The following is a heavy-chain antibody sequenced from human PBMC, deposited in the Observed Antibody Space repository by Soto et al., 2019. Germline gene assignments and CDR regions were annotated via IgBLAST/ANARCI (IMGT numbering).Heavy chain of an antibody. D-gene: IGHD1-7*01. J-gene: IGHJ5*02. Sequence: GGSLRLSCAASGFTFSSYAMHWVRQAPGKGLEWVAVISYDGSNKYYADSVKGRFTISRDNSKNTLYLQMNSLRAEDTAVYYCARDPGLNYYWFDPWGQGTLVTVSS. CDR2: ISYDGSNK. V-gene: IGHV3-30-3*01. CDR1: GFTFSSYA. CDR3: ARDPGLNYYWFDP.